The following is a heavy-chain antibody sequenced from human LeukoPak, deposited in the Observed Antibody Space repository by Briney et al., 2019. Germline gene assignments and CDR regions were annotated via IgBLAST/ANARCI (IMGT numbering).Heavy chain of an antibody. CDR3: ARLPATRLPAAY. CDR1: GFTFSSYS. J-gene: IGHJ4*02. Sequence: PGGSLRLSCAASGFTFSSYSMSWVRQAPGKGLEWVSSISTGSSYIFYADSLKGRFTISRDNAKNSLSLQMNSLRAEDTAVYYCARLPATRLPAAYWGQGTLVT. D-gene: IGHD2-15*01. V-gene: IGHV3-21*01. CDR2: ISTGSSYI.